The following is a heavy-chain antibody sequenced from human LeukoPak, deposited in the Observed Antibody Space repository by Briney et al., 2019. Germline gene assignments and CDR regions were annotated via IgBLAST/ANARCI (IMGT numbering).Heavy chain of an antibody. CDR1: GGSISSCNW. Sequence: PSETLSLTCAVSGGSISSCNWWRWVRQPPGKGLGWIGEIYHSGSTNYNPSLKSRVTISVDKSKNQFSLKLSSVTAADTAVYYCAKDSAWDSRAFDIWGQGTMVTVSS. CDR3: AKDSAWDSRAFDI. J-gene: IGHJ3*02. CDR2: IYHSGST. D-gene: IGHD1-26*01. V-gene: IGHV4-4*02.